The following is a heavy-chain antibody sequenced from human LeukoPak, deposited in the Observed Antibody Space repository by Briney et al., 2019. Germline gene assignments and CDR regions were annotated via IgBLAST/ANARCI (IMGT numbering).Heavy chain of an antibody. J-gene: IGHJ4*02. Sequence: SQTLSLTCAISGDSVSSNSAAWNWIRQSPSRGLEWLGRTYYRSKWYNDYAVSVKSRITTNPDTSKNQFSLKLSSVTAADTAVYYCASLSVDYGDYRPIDYWGQGTLVTVSS. CDR2: TYYRSKWYN. CDR1: GDSVSSNSAA. D-gene: IGHD4-17*01. V-gene: IGHV6-1*01. CDR3: ASLSVDYGDYRPIDY.